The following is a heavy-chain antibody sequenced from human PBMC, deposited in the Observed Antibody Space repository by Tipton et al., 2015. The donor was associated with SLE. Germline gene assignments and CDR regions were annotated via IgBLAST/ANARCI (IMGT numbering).Heavy chain of an antibody. D-gene: IGHD3-10*01. J-gene: IGHJ1*01. CDR2: IYYSGST. Sequence: TLSLTCTVSGGSISSGGYYWSWIRQHPGKGLEWIGYIYYSGSTYYNPSLKSRVTISVDTSKNQFSLKLSSVTAADTAVYYCARDEGWFGELFYFQHWGQGTLVTVSS. CDR3: ARDEGWFGELFYFQH. CDR1: GGSISSGGYY. V-gene: IGHV4-31*03.